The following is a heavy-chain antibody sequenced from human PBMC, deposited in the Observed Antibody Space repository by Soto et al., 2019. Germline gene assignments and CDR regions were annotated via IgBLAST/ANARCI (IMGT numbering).Heavy chain of an antibody. V-gene: IGHV4-59*08. J-gene: IGHJ4*02. D-gene: IGHD5-18*01. CDR2: IYYSGST. Sequence: SETLSLSCTVSGVSLSSYYLSLIRQHQGKGLEWIGYIYYSGSTSYNPSLKSRVTISVDTSKNQFSLKLSSVTAADTAVYYCERRYGSCFDYWGQGTLVTVSS. CDR3: ERRYGSCFDY. CDR1: GVSLSSYY.